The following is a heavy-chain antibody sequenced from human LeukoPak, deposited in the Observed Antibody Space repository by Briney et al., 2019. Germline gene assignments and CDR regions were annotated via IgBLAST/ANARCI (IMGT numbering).Heavy chain of an antibody. J-gene: IGHJ6*02. CDR3: ARHRDSYGYKGEDYYCYGMDV. CDR2: IYYSGSP. D-gene: IGHD5-18*01. V-gene: IGHV4-39*01. CDR1: GGSISSSSYY. Sequence: PSETLSLTCTVSGGSISSSSYYWGWIRQPPGKGLEWIGSIYYSGSPYYNPSLKSRVTISVDTSKNQFSLKLSSVTAADTAVYYCARHRDSYGYKGEDYYCYGMDVWGQGTTVTVSS.